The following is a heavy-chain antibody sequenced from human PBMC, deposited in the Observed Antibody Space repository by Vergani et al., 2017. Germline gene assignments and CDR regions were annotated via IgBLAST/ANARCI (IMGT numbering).Heavy chain of an antibody. CDR3: AREGDSSSSPYGGDAFDI. Sequence: QVQLQQWGAGLLKPSETLSLTCTVSGCSISSSSYYWGWIRQPPGTGLEWIGRIYYSGSTYYNPSLKSRVTISVDTSKNQFSLKLSSVTAADTAVYYCAREGDSSSSPYGGDAFDIWGQGTMVTVSS. D-gene: IGHD6-6*01. V-gene: IGHV4-39*02. CDR1: GCSISSSSYY. J-gene: IGHJ3*02. CDR2: IYYSGST.